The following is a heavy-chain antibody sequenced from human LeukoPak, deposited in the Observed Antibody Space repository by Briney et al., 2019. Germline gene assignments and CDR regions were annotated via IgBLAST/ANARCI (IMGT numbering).Heavy chain of an antibody. CDR1: GYTFTDYY. Sequence: ASVKVSCKTSGYTFTDYYMHWVRQAPGQGLELMGWINPDSGGTNYAQRFQGRVTMTRDTSISTAYMELSRLRSDDTAFYYCARAGVWDYNDSSGYHNGAFDIWGQGTMVTVSS. CDR2: INPDSGGT. CDR3: ARAGVWDYNDSSGYHNGAFDI. J-gene: IGHJ3*02. V-gene: IGHV1-2*02. D-gene: IGHD3-22*01.